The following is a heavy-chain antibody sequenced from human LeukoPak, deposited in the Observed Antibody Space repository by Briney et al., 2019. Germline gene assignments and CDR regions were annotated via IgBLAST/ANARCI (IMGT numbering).Heavy chain of an antibody. J-gene: IGHJ6*02. CDR2: ISYDGSNK. Sequence: PAGSLRLSCAASGFTFSSYGMHWVRQTPGKGLEWVAVISYDGSNKYYADSVKGRFTISRDNSKNTLYLQMNSLRAEDTAVYYCAKDRKYFDWSIQDYYYYGMDVWGQGTTVTVSS. CDR3: AKDRKYFDWSIQDYYYYGMDV. D-gene: IGHD3-9*01. CDR1: GFTFSSYG. V-gene: IGHV3-30*18.